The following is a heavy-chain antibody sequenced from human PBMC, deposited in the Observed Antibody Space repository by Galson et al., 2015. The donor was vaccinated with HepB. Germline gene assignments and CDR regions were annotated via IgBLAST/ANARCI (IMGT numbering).Heavy chain of an antibody. CDR3: ARRSMVRGRDYGMDV. CDR2: IYPGDSDT. V-gene: IGHV5-51*01. D-gene: IGHD3-10*01. J-gene: IGHJ6*02. Sequence: QSGAEVKKPGESLKISCTGSGYSFTSYWIGWVRQMPGKGLEWMGIIYPGDSDTRYSPSFQGQVTISADKSISTAYLQWSSLKASDTVMYYCARRSMVRGRDYGMDVWGQGTTVTVSS. CDR1: GYSFTSYW.